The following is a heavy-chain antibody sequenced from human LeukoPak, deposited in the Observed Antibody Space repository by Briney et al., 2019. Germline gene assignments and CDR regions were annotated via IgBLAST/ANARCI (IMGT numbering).Heavy chain of an antibody. CDR3: ARDPLDIVVVPAPSGMDV. CDR2: ISSSSSYI. CDR1: GFTFSSYS. V-gene: IGHV3-21*01. Sequence: GGSLGLSCAASGFTFSSYSMNWVRQAPGKGLEWVSSISSSSSYIYYADSVKGRFTISRDNAKNSLYLQMNSLRAEDTAVYYCARDPLDIVVVPAPSGMDVWGQGTTVTVSS. D-gene: IGHD2-2*03. J-gene: IGHJ6*02.